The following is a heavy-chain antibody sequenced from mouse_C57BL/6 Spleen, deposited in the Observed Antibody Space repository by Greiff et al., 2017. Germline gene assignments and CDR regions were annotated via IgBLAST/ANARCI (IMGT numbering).Heavy chain of an antibody. J-gene: IGHJ3*01. CDR1: GYTFTSYW. D-gene: IGHD2-2*01. CDR3: TVSTMVTTGVAY. Sequence: EVQLQESGTVLARTGASVKMSCKTSGYTFTSYWMHWVKQRPGQGLEWIGAIYPGNSDTSYNQKFKGKAKLTAVTSASTAYMELSSLTNEDSAVYYCTVSTMVTTGVAYWGQGTLVTVSA. CDR2: IYPGNSDT. V-gene: IGHV1-5*01.